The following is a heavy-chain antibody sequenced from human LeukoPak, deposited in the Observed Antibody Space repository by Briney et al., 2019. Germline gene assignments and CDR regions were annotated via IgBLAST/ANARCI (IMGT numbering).Heavy chain of an antibody. CDR3: ARDYRDVLLWFGELSK. D-gene: IGHD3-10*01. CDR1: GYTLTNYG. J-gene: IGHJ4*02. CDR2: ISGYNGKT. Sequence: GASVKVSCKASGYTLTNYGISWVRQAPGQGLEWMGWISGYNGKTNYAQKLQGRVTMTTDTSTSTAYMELRSLRSDDMAVYYCARDYRDVLLWFGELSKWGQGTLVTASS. V-gene: IGHV1-18*03.